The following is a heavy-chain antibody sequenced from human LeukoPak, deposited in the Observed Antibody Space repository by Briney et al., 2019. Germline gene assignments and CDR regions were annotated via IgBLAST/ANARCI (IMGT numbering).Heavy chain of an antibody. D-gene: IGHD3-10*01. Sequence: ASVKVSCKASGGTFSSYAITWVRQAPGQGLEWMGGISPIFGTANYAQKFQGRVTITADESTSTAYMELSSLRSEDTAVYYCARSQKGRPGNFDYWGQGTLVTVSS. V-gene: IGHV1-69*13. CDR2: ISPIFGTA. CDR1: GGTFSSYA. J-gene: IGHJ4*02. CDR3: ARSQKGRPGNFDY.